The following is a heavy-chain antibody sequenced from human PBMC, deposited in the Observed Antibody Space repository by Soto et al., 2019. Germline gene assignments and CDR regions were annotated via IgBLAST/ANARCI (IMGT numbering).Heavy chain of an antibody. V-gene: IGHV4-34*01. D-gene: IGHD1-26*01. J-gene: IGHJ5*02. CDR3: ARDRLGSGLLDRVNWFDP. Sequence: SETLSLTCAVYGGSFSGYYWSWIRQPPGKGLEWIGEINHSGSTNYNPSLKSRVTISVDTSKNQFSLKLSSVTAADTAVYYCARDRLGSGLLDRVNWFDPWGQGTLVTVSS. CDR1: GGSFSGYY. CDR2: INHSGST.